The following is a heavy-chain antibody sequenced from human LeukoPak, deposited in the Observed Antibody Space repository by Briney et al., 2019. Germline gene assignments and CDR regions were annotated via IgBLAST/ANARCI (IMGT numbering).Heavy chain of an antibody. D-gene: IGHD5-12*01. V-gene: IGHV4-59*01. Sequence: SETLSLTCTVSGGSISSYYWSWIRQPPGKGLEWIGYVYSSGSTNYNPSLKSRVTISVDTSKNQFSLKLSSVTAADTAVYYCARGRTVATTLPDYWGQGTLVTVSS. CDR2: VYSSGST. CDR1: GGSISSYY. J-gene: IGHJ4*02. CDR3: ARGRTVATTLPDY.